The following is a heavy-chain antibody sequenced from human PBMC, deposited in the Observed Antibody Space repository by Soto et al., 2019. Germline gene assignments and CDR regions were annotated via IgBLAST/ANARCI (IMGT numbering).Heavy chain of an antibody. CDR1: GYSFTSYW. Sequence: EVQLVQSGAEVKKPGESLKISCKGSGYSFTSYWIGWVRQMPGKGLEWMGIIYPGDSDTRYSPSFQGQVTISADKSISTAYLQWSSLKSSDSAMNYCARMYSSSWLLDYGMDVWGQGTTVTVSS. CDR2: IYPGDSDT. J-gene: IGHJ6*02. D-gene: IGHD6-13*01. V-gene: IGHV5-51*01. CDR3: ARMYSSSWLLDYGMDV.